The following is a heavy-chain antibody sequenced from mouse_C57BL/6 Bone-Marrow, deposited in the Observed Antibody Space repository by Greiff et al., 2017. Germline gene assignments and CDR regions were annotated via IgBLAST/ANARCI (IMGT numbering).Heavy chain of an antibody. D-gene: IGHD2-1*01. J-gene: IGHJ4*01. CDR2: SRNKANDYNT. V-gene: IGHV7-1*01. CDR1: GFTFSDFY. Sequence: EVQVVESGGGLVQSGRSLRLSCATSGFTFSDFYMEWVRQAPGKGLEWIAASRNKANDYNTEYSASVKGRFNVSRDTSQSILYLQMNALRAEDTAMYYGSSDASYYCNGDYSFDYWGQGTSVTVSS. CDR3: SSDASYYCNGDYSFDY.